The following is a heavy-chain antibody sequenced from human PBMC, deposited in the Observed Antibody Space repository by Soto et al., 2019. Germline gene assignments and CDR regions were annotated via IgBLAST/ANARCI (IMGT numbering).Heavy chain of an antibody. CDR1: RFTFSSYA. CDR3: AKAGDTPLSWFDT. V-gene: IGHV3-23*01. CDR2: ISGSGGST. D-gene: IGHD2-21*01. Sequence: GSLRLSCAASRFTFSSYAISWVRRTPGKGLEWVSAISGSGGSTYYADSVKGRFTISRDNSKNTLYLQMNSLRAEDTAVYYCAKAGDTPLSWFDTWGQGTLVTVSS. J-gene: IGHJ5*02.